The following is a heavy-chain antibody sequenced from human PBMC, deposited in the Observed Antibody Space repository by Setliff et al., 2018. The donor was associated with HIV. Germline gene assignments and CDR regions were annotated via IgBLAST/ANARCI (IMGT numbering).Heavy chain of an antibody. CDR1: GASIRSQY. CDR3: ARSFGWGAFNV. J-gene: IGHJ3*01. Sequence: SETLSLTCTVSGASIRSQYWSWIRKPPGKGLEWIGFISFAGHINYNPSLSSRVTVSRDTSRSQFSMTLTSVTAADTAVYYCARSFGWGAFNVWGQGTVVTVSS. V-gene: IGHV4-59*11. D-gene: IGHD6-19*01. CDR2: ISFAGHI.